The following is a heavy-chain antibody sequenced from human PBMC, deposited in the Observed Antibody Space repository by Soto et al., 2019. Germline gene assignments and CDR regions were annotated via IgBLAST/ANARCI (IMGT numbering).Heavy chain of an antibody. CDR1: GYTFTSYD. CDR3: ARDPPGACSGCLWFDP. V-gene: IGHV1-3*01. J-gene: IGHJ5*02. D-gene: IGHD6-19*01. Sequence: GASVKVSCKASGYTFTSYDISLVRQAPGQRLEWMGWINAGNGNTKYSQKFQGRVTITRDTSASTAYMELSSLRSEDTAVYYCARDPPGACSGCLWFDPWGQGTLFTVSS. CDR2: INAGNGNT.